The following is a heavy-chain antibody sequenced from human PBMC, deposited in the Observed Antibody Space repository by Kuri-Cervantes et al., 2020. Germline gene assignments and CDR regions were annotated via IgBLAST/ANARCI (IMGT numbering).Heavy chain of an antibody. CDR1: GFTFSIYA. CDR2: ISYDGSNK. D-gene: IGHD3-10*01. J-gene: IGHJ4*02. V-gene: IGHV3-30-3*01. CDR3: ARSDMVRGVISRGLSF. Sequence: GESLKISCAASGFTFSIYAMHLVRQAPGKGLGWVAIISYDGSNKYYADSVKGRFTISRDNSKTTLYLQMNSLRAEDTAVYYCARSDMVRGVISRGLSFWGQGTLVTVSS.